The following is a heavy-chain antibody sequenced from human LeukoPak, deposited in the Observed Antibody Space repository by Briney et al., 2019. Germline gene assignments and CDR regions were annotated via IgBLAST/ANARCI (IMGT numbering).Heavy chain of an antibody. V-gene: IGHV4-4*07. J-gene: IGHJ3*01. CDR2: IYFTGAT. CDR3: VRGDYYDISGFGLNT. Sequence: PSETPSLTCSVSGASVSSYCWTWIRQPAGKGLVWIGRIYFTGATNYNPSLQSRVTLSLDTSKNQFSLKLTSVTAADTRIYYCVRGDYYDISGFGLNTWGQGTVVSVSS. CDR1: GASVSSYC. D-gene: IGHD3-22*01.